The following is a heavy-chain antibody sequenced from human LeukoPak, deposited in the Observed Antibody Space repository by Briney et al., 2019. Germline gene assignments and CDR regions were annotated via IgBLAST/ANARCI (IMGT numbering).Heavy chain of an antibody. V-gene: IGHV4-34*01. CDR3: ARAGIAAAGTIRGVKYFQH. CDR2: INHSGST. CDR1: GGSFSGYY. J-gene: IGHJ1*01. Sequence: SQTLSLTRAVYGGSFSGYYWSWIRQPPGKGLEWIGEINHSGSTNYNPSLKSRVTISVDTSKNQFSLKLSSVTAADTAVYYCARAGIAAAGTIRGVKYFQHWGQGTLVTVSS. D-gene: IGHD6-13*01.